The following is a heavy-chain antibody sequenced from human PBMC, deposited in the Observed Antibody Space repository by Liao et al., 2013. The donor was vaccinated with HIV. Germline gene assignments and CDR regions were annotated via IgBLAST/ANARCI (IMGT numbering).Heavy chain of an antibody. CDR3: ARDRMSTIRTFDI. CDR2: IYTSGST. J-gene: IGHJ3*02. D-gene: IGHD5-24*01. V-gene: IGHV4-61*02. CDR1: GGSISSGSYY. Sequence: QVQLQESGPGLVKPSQTLSLTCTVSGGSISSGSYYWSWIRQPAGEGLEWIGRIYTSGSTNYNPSLKSRVTISVDTSKNQFSLKLSSVTAADTAVYYCARDRMSTIRTFDIWGQGTTV.